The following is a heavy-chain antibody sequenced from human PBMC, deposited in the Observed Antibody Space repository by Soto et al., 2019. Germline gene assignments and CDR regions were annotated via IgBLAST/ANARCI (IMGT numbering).Heavy chain of an antibody. CDR1: GFTFSSHR. J-gene: IGHJ4*02. Sequence: LRLSCAASGFTFSSHRMHWVRQAPGKGLVWVSRINFDGSDINYADSVKGRFTISRDNAKHTLYLQMNSLRAEDTAVYYCARVWGSEQEEWPAGALDYWGQATLVTVYS. D-gene: IGHD3-3*01. CDR3: ARVWGSEQEEWPAGALDY. V-gene: IGHV3-74*01. CDR2: INFDGSDI.